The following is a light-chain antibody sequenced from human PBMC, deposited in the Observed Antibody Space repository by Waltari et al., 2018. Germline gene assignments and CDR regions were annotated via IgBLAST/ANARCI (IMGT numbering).Light chain of an antibody. V-gene: IGLV2-14*03. CDR2: GVA. CDR1: SSAVGAYNH. CDR3: TSYTSSSTWV. J-gene: IGLJ3*02. Sequence: QSALTQPASVSGFPGQSITISRTGASSAVGAYNHVSWYQQHPGKAPKLMIYGVANRPSGVSNRFSGSKSGNTASLTISGLQAEDEADYYCTSYTSSSTWVFGGGTKLTVL.